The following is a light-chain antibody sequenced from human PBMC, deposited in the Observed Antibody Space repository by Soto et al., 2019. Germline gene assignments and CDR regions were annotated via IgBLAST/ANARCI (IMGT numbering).Light chain of an antibody. CDR3: SSYAGTNTDVI. CDR1: SSDVGGYFY. V-gene: IGLV2-8*01. J-gene: IGLJ2*01. Sequence: QSALTQPPSASGSPGQSVTISCTGTSSDVGGYFYVSWYQQYPGKAPKLMIYEVNKRPSGVPDRFSGSKSGNTASLTVSGLQAEDEADYYCSSYAGTNTDVIFGGGTKLTVL. CDR2: EVN.